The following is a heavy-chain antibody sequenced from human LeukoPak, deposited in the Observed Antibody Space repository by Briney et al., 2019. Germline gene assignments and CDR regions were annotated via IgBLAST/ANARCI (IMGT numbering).Heavy chain of an antibody. CDR1: GYSIGSGYY. CDR3: ARLVGATRGYYYYYMDV. CDR2: IYHSGST. D-gene: IGHD1-26*01. V-gene: IGHV4-38-2*02. J-gene: IGHJ6*03. Sequence: PSETLSLTCTVSGYSIGSGYYWGWIRQPPGKGLEWIGSIYHSGSTYYNPSLKSRVTISVDTSKNQFSLKLSSVTAADTAVYYCARLVGATRGYYYYYMDVWGKGTTVTVSS.